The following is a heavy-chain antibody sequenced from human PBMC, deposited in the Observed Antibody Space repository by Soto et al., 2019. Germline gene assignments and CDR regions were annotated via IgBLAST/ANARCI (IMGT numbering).Heavy chain of an antibody. J-gene: IGHJ6*02. Sequence: GESLKISCKGSGYSFTSYWIGWVRQMPGKGLEWMGIIYPGDSDTRYSPSFQGQVTISADKSISTAYLQWSSLKASDTAMCYCARLYYDYVRGSYGDYYYGMDVWGQGTTVTVSS. CDR2: IYPGDSDT. CDR3: ARLYYDYVRGSYGDYYYGMDV. V-gene: IGHV5-51*01. D-gene: IGHD3-16*01. CDR1: GYSFTSYW.